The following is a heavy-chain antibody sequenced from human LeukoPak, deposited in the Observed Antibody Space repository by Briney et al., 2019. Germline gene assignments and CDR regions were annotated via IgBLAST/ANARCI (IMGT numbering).Heavy chain of an antibody. J-gene: IGHJ4*02. CDR3: ARLEIPPPAAVFKGEYYFDY. Sequence: KPSETLSLTCTVSGGSISNSYWSWIRQPPGKGLEWIGYIYYSGSTNYNPSLRSRVTISVDTSKNQFSLKLSSVTAADTAVYYCARLEIPPPAAVFKGEYYFDYWGQGTLVTVSS. V-gene: IGHV4-59*01. CDR1: GGSISNSY. D-gene: IGHD6-13*01. CDR2: IYYSGST.